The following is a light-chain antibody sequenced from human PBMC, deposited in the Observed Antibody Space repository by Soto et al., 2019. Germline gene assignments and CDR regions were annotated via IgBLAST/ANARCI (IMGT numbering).Light chain of an antibody. V-gene: IGKV3-20*01. Sequence: TQSPSSLSASVGDRVTITCRASQGSRNDVGWYQQKPGQAPRLLMYGASSRATGIPDRFSGTGSGTDFTLTISRLEPEDFAVYYCQQYGSSPYTFGLGTKLEIK. CDR1: QGSRND. CDR3: QQYGSSPYT. CDR2: GAS. J-gene: IGKJ2*01.